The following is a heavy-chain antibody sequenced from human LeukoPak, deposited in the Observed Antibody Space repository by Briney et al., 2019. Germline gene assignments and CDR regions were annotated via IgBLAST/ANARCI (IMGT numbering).Heavy chain of an antibody. CDR1: GGSISSGGYY. CDR3: ARVGAAAGSLADY. V-gene: IGHV4-31*03. CDR2: IYYSGST. J-gene: IGHJ4*02. D-gene: IGHD6-13*01. Sequence: TSETLSLTCTVSGGSISSGGYYWSWIRQHPGKGLEWIGYIYYSGSTYYNPSLKSRVTISVDTSKNQFSLKLSSVTAADTAVYYCARVGAAAGSLADYWGQGTLVTVSS.